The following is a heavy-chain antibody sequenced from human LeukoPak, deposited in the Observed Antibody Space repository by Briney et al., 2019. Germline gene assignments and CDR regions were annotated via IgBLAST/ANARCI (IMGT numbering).Heavy chain of an antibody. D-gene: IGHD4-17*01. CDR2: IGSSGSTI. CDR3: AREGSVTNDY. V-gene: IGHV3-48*04. Sequence: PGGSLRLSCAASGFTFNSHWMHWVRQAPGKGLAWVSYIGSSGSTIYYADSVKGRFTISRDNAKNSLYLQMNSLRAEDTAVYYCAREGSVTNDYWGQGSLVTVSS. J-gene: IGHJ4*02. CDR1: GFTFNSHW.